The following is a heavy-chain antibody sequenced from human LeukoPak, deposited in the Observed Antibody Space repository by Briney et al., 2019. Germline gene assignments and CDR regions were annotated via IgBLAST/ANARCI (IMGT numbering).Heavy chain of an antibody. CDR1: GYTFTSYG. CDR2: ISAYNGNT. D-gene: IGHD3-10*01. Sequence: ASVKVSCKASGYTFTSYGISWVRQAPGQGLEWMGWISAYNGNTNYAQKLQGRVTMTTDTSTSTAYMELRSLGSDDTAVYYCARAASGSYLRQGFDTWGQGTLVTISS. J-gene: IGHJ5*02. V-gene: IGHV1-18*01. CDR3: ARAASGSYLRQGFDT.